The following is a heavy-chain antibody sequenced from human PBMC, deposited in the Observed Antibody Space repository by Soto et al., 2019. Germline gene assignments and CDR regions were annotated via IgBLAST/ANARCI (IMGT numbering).Heavy chain of an antibody. CDR2: ISSSGSTI. D-gene: IGHD3-3*01. CDR1: GFTFSDYY. CDR3: ARVERGITIFGVVIPPFDY. Sequence: SLRLSCAASGFTFSDYYMSWIRQAPGKGLEWVSYISSSGSTIFYADSVKGRFTISRDNAKNSLYLQMNSLRAEDTAVYYCARVERGITIFGVVIPPFDYWGQGTLVTVPQ. V-gene: IGHV3-11*01. J-gene: IGHJ4*02.